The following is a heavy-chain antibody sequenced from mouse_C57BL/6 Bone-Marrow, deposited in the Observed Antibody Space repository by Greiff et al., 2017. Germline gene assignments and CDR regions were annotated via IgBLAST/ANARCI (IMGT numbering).Heavy chain of an antibody. CDR3: TGAYYSNYVWYFDV. V-gene: IGHV6-3*01. CDR2: IRLKSDNYAT. CDR1: GFTFSNYW. Sequence: EVQLQESGGGLVQPGGSMKLSCVASGFTFSNYWMNWVRQSPEKGLEWVAQIRLKSDNYATHYAESVKGRFTISRDDSKSSVYLQMNNLRAEDTGIYYCTGAYYSNYVWYFDVWGTGTTVTVSS. J-gene: IGHJ1*03. D-gene: IGHD2-5*01.